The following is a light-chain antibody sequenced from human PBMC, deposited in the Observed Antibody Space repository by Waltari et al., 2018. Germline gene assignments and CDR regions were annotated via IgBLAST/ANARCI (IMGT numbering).Light chain of an antibody. CDR2: DCA. CDR3: QLRSKWLRT. V-gene: IGKV3-11*01. J-gene: IGKJ1*01. Sequence: EIVLTQSPATLSLSPGERATLSCRASQSVRTYLAWYQQKPGQAPRLLTYDCATRATAIPARFSGSGSGTDFTLTISSLEPEDFAVYYCQLRSKWLRTFGQGTKVEV. CDR1: QSVRTY.